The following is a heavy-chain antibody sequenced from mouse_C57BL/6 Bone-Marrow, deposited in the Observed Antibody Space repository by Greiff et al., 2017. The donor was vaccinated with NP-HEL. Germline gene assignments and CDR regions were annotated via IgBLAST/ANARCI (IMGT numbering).Heavy chain of an antibody. V-gene: IGHV7-3*01. D-gene: IGHD2-4*01. CDR1: GFTFTDYY. CDR3: ARSVYYDYADDPVYAMDY. CDR2: IRNKANGYTT. J-gene: IGHJ4*01. Sequence: EVHLVESGGGLVQPGGSLSLSCAASGFTFTDYYMSWVRQPPGKALEWLGFIRNKANGYTTEYSASVKGRFTISRDNSPSILYLQMNALRAEDSATYYCARSVYYDYADDPVYAMDYWGQGTSVTVSA.